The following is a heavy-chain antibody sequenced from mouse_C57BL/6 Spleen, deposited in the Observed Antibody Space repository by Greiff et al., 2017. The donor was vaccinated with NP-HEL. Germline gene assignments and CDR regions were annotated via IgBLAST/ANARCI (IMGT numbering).Heavy chain of an antibody. V-gene: IGHV1-80*01. D-gene: IGHD1-1*01. CDR2: IYPGDGDT. J-gene: IGHJ2*01. CDR1: GYAFSSYW. Sequence: QVQLQQPGAELVKPGASVKISCKASGYAFSSYWMNWVKQRPGKGLEWIGQIYPGDGDTNYNGKFKGKATLTADKSSSTAYMQLSSLTSEDSAVYFCARGDYYGSSFDYWGQGTTLTVSS. CDR3: ARGDYYGSSFDY.